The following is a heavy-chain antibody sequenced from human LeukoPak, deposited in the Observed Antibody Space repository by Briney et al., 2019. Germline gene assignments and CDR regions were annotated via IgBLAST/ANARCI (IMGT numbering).Heavy chain of an antibody. V-gene: IGHV3-66*01. CDR1: GFTFSSHW. Sequence: GGSLRLSCAASGFTFSSHWMNWVRQAPGKGLEWVSVIYSGGSTYYADSVKGRFTISRDNSKNTLYLQMNSLRAEDTAVYYCATGYFPDYWGQGTQVTVSS. D-gene: IGHD5-18*01. CDR3: ATGYFPDY. J-gene: IGHJ4*02. CDR2: IYSGGST.